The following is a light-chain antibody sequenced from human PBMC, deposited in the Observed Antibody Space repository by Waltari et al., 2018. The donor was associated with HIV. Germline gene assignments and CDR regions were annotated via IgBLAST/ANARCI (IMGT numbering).Light chain of an antibody. CDR2: RDI. CDR3: YSEPGNGRV. CDR1: VLAEKF. J-gene: IGLJ3*02. Sequence: SVELTQPSSVSVSPGQTATISCSGDVLAEKFGRWFQQKQGQAPLLLIYRDIERPSWIPDRFSASKAGTTFTLTIIEAQTDDEAAYYCYSEPGNGRVFGGGTQLTVL. V-gene: IGLV3-27*01.